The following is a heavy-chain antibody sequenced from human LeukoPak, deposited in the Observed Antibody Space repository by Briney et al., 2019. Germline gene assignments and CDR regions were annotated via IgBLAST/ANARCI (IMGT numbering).Heavy chain of an antibody. V-gene: IGHV5-51*01. J-gene: IGHJ3*02. CDR3: ARRRYYYDSSGYYSDDAFDI. CDR1: GYSFTGYW. D-gene: IGHD3-22*01. CDR2: IYPGDSDT. Sequence: GESLKISCKGSGYSFTGYWIGWVRQMPGKGLEWMGIIYPGDSDTRYSPSFQGQVTISADKSISTAYLQWSSLKASDTAMYYCARRRYYYDSSGYYSDDAFDIWGQGTMVTVSS.